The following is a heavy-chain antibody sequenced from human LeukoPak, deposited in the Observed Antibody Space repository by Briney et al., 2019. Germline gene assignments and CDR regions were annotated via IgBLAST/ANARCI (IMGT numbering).Heavy chain of an antibody. Sequence: ASVKVSCKASGYTFTSYDIHWVRQATGQGLEWMGWMNPNSGNTGYAQKFQGRVTMTRNTSISTAYMELSSLRSEDTAVYYCARGRPSRWLQLLSRIEHLDYWGQGTLVTVSS. D-gene: IGHD5-12*01. CDR3: ARGRPSRWLQLLSRIEHLDY. J-gene: IGHJ4*02. CDR1: GYTFTSYD. CDR2: MNPNSGNT. V-gene: IGHV1-8*01.